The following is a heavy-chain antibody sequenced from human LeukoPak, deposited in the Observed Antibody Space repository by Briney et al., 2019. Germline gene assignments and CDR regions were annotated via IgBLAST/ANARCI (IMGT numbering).Heavy chain of an antibody. CDR3: ARDGTVTTDY. D-gene: IGHD4-17*01. CDR2: INTNTGNP. CDR1: GYTFTSYA. V-gene: IGHV7-4-1*02. Sequence: ASVKVSCKTSGYTFTSYAMNWVRQAPGRGLEWMGWINTNTGNPTYAQGFTGRFVFSLDTSVSTAYLQISSLEAEDTAVYYCARDGTVTTDYWGQGTLVTVSS. J-gene: IGHJ4*02.